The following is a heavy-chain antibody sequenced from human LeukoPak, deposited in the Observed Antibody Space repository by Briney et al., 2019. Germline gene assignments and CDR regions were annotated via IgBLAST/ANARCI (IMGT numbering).Heavy chain of an antibody. Sequence: GGSLRLSCAASGFSFSSYAMHWVRQAPGKGLEWVSSISSSSSYIYYADSVKGRFTISRDNAKNSPYLQMNSLRAEDTAVYYCAREMGYYDILTGYYGFDYWGQGTLVTVSS. CDR1: GFSFSSYA. J-gene: IGHJ4*02. CDR3: AREMGYYDILTGYYGFDY. D-gene: IGHD3-9*01. V-gene: IGHV3-21*01. CDR2: ISSSSSYI.